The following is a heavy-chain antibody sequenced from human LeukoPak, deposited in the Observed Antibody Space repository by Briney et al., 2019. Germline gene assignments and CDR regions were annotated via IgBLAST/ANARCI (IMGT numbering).Heavy chain of an antibody. CDR1: DGSFRGYY. CDR3: ARDTRGYSYGPHDY. CDR2: INHSGST. Sequence: PSETLSLTYAVYDGSFRGYYWSWLRQPPGKGLEWIGEINHSGSTNYNPSLKSRVTISLDTSKNQFSLKVSSVTAAVTAVYYCARDTRGYSYGPHDYWGQGILVTVSS. V-gene: IGHV4-34*01. D-gene: IGHD5-18*01. J-gene: IGHJ4*02.